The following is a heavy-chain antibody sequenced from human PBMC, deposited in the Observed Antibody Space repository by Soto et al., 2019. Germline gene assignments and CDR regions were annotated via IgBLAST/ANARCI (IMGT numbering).Heavy chain of an antibody. CDR3: AKELKPYNSGWYFALS. V-gene: IGHV4-4*07. J-gene: IGHJ4*02. D-gene: IGHD6-19*01. Sequence: ETLSLTCTVSVGSISSHYWSWIRQPAGKGLEWIGRIYLSGNTKINPSLKNRVTMSVDASKNQFSLNLKSVTAADTAVYYCAKELKPYNSGWYFALSGGQGTLVTVSS. CDR2: IYLSGNT. CDR1: VGSISSHY.